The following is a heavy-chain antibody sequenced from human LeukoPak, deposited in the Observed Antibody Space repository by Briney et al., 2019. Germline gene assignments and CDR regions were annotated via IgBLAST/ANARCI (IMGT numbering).Heavy chain of an antibody. CDR1: GFTFSSYA. J-gene: IGHJ4*02. CDR3: AKDLVALARGYSGYEGFDY. D-gene: IGHD5-12*01. CDR2: SSGSGGST. Sequence: GGSLRLSCAASGFTFSSYAMRWVRQAPGKGLEWVSASSGSGGSTYYADSVKGRFTISRDNSKNTLYLQMNSLRAEDTAVYYCAKDLVALARGYSGYEGFDYWGQGTLVTVSS. V-gene: IGHV3-23*01.